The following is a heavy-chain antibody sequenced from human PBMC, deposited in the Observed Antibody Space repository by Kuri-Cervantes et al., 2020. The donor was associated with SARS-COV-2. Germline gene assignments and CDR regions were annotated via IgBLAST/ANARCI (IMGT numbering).Heavy chain of an antibody. CDR3: ARGRLSSDYFDY. J-gene: IGHJ4*02. D-gene: IGHD6-6*01. CDR2: INPSGGGT. CDR1: GYIFTNYH. V-gene: IGHV1-46*01. Sequence: ASVKVSCKASGYIFTNYHMSWVRQAPGQGLEWLGIINPSGGGTSYAQKFQGRVTMTRDTSTSTVYVELSSLRSEDTAVYYCARGRLSSDYFDYWGQGTLVTVSS.